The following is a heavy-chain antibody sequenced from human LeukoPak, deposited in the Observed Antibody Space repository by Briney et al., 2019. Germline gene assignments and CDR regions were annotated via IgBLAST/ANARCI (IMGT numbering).Heavy chain of an antibody. CDR1: GGSFSGYY. J-gene: IGHJ4*02. CDR2: INHSGST. D-gene: IGHD5-24*01. Sequence: SETLSLTCAVYGGSFSGYYWSWIRQPPGKGLEWIGEINHSGSTNYNPSPKSRVTISVDTSKNQFSLKLSSVTAADTAVYYCAATLEMATQSDYWGQGTLVTVSS. CDR3: AATLEMATQSDY. V-gene: IGHV4-34*01.